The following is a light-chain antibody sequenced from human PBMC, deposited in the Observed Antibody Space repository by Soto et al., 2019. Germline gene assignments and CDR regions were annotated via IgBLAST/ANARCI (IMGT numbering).Light chain of an antibody. CDR1: SSDVGSCDH. CDR3: TSCTSNYDLI. V-gene: IGLV2-8*01. CDR2: EVF. Sequence: SVLTQPPSASGSPGQSVTISCTGTSSDVGSCDHVSWYQQRPGKAPKLVIYEVFKRPSGVPDRFSGAKSGNTASLTVSGLQAEDEADYYCTSCTSNYDLIFGGGTKSPS. J-gene: IGLJ2*01.